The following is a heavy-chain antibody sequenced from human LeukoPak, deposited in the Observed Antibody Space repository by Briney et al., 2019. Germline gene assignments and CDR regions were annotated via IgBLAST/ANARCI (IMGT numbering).Heavy chain of an antibody. CDR1: GFTFNNYA. CDR2: ISGSGGRT. V-gene: IGHV3-23*01. CDR3: AKAMIWDSYYFDY. D-gene: IGHD3/OR15-3a*01. J-gene: IGHJ4*02. Sequence: PGGSLRLSCAASGFTFNNYAMSWVRQPPGKGLQWVSGISGSGGRTYYAGSVKGRFTISRDNSKNTLYLQMNSLRAEDTAVYYCAKAMIWDSYYFDYWGQGTLVTVSS.